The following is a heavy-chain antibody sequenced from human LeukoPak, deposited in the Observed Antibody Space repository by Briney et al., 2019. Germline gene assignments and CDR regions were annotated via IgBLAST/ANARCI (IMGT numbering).Heavy chain of an antibody. D-gene: IGHD3-22*01. J-gene: IGHJ4*02. CDR3: ARREISSGYVYYFDY. CDR1: GGSISSCY. V-gene: IGHV4-59*01. Sequence: SETLSLTCTVSGGSISSCYRSWIRQPPGKGLEWIGYIYYSGSTNYNPSLKSRVTISVDTSKNQFSLKLSSVTAADTPVYYCARREISSGYVYYFDYWGQGTLVTVSS. CDR2: IYYSGST.